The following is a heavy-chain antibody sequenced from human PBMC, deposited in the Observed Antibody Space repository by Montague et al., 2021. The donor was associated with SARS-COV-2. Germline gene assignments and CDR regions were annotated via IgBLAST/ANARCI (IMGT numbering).Heavy chain of an antibody. CDR1: GGSISGSNYY. D-gene: IGHD1-7*01. Sequence: SETLSLTCTVSGGSISGSNYYWAWIRQPPGKGLEWIGSIYYSGSTYDNPSPKSRVSISVDTSKNQFSLKLNSVTAADTAVYYCARPLLELPGDYWGQGTLVTVSS. CDR2: IYYSGST. V-gene: IGHV4-39*01. CDR3: ARPLLELPGDY. J-gene: IGHJ4*02.